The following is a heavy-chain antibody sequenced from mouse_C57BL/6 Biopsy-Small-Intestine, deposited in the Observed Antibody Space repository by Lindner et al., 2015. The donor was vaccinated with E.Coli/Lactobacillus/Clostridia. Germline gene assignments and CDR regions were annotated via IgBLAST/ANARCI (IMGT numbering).Heavy chain of an antibody. CDR2: IYPGDGDT. V-gene: IGHV1-82*01. J-gene: IGHJ2*01. CDR1: GYAFSSSW. Sequence: QLQESGPELVKPGASVKISCKASGYAFSSSWMNWVKQRPGKGLEWIGRIYPGDGDTNYNGKFKGKATLTADKSSSTAYMQLSSLTSEDSAVYFCARRGYFDYWGQGTTLTVSS. CDR3: ARRGYFDY.